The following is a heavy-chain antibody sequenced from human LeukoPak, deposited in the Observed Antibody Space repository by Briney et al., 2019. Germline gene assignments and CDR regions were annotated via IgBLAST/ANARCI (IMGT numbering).Heavy chain of an antibody. J-gene: IGHJ6*03. V-gene: IGHV3-23*01. D-gene: IGHD3-9*01. CDR2: ISGSGGST. Sequence: PGGSLRLSCVASGFTFSSYAMSWVRQAPGKGLEWVSAISGSGGSTYYADSVKGRFTISRDNSKNTLYLQMNSLRAEDTAVYYCASRKTYYDILTGYYYMDVWGKGTTVTVSS. CDR3: ASRKTYYDILTGYYYMDV. CDR1: GFTFSSYA.